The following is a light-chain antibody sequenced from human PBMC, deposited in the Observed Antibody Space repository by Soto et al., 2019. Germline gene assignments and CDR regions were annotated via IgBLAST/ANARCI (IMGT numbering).Light chain of an antibody. CDR2: GAS. Sequence: EIVLTQSPGTLSLSPGERATLSCRASQSVSSSYLAWYQQKPGQAPRLLIYGASSRATGIPDRFSGSGSGTDFTLTISRLEPEDFAVYYCQQYGSSPPWTLGQGTKVESK. V-gene: IGKV3-20*01. CDR1: QSVSSSY. J-gene: IGKJ1*01. CDR3: QQYGSSPPWT.